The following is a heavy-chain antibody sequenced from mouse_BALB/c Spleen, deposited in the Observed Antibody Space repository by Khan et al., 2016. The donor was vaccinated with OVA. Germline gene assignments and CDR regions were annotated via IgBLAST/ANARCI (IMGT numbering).Heavy chain of an antibody. CDR2: IYPGSGNT. D-gene: IGHD2-1*01. CDR1: GYTFTDYD. Sequence: QVQLKESGPELVKPGASVKMSCKASGYTFTDYDIRWVKQRTGQGLEGIGEIYPGSGNTYYNEKVKGKATLTADKSSNTAYMQLSSLTSEDSAVYFCAKIFYGNSYAMDYWGQGTAVTVSS. CDR3: AKIFYGNSYAMDY. V-gene: IGHV1-77*01. J-gene: IGHJ4*01.